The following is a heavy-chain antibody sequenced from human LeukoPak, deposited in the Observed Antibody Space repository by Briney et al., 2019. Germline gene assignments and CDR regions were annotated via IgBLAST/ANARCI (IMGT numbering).Heavy chain of an antibody. CDR3: AKDQPVLWFGELGY. D-gene: IGHD3-10*01. CDR2: ISGSGGST. J-gene: IGHJ4*02. CDR1: GFTFSSYD. V-gene: IGHV3-23*01. Sequence: GGSLRLSCAASGFTFSSYDMHWVRQAPGKGLEWVSAISGSGGSTYYADSVKGRFTISRDNSKNTLYLQMNSLRAEDTAVYYCAKDQPVLWFGELGYWGQGTLVTVSS.